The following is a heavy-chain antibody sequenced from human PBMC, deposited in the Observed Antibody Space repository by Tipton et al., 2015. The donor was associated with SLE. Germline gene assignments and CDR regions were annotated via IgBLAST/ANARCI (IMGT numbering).Heavy chain of an antibody. CDR1: GYSISSGNY. D-gene: IGHD3-16*01. CDR3: ARGTGGEDGFDI. CDR2: IYHSGSTY. J-gene: IGHJ3*02. Sequence: TLSLTCAVSGYSISSGNYWGWTRQPPGKGLEWIGRIYHSGSTYYYNPSLKSRVTISVDTSKNQFSLKLSSVTAADTAVYYCARGTGGEDGFDIWGQGTMVTVSS. V-gene: IGHV4-38-2*01.